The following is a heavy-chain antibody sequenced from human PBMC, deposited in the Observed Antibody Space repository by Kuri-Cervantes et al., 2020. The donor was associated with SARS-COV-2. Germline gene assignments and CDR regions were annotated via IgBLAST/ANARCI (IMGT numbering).Heavy chain of an antibody. Sequence: GESLKISCAASGFTFSSYAMSWVRQAPGKGLEWVSAISGSGGSTYYADSVKGRFTISRDNSKNTLYLQMNSLRAEDTAVYYCAKWDVIVVVAAPELHYWGQGTLVTVSS. CDR3: AKWDVIVVVAAPELHY. CDR2: ISGSGGST. D-gene: IGHD2-15*01. J-gene: IGHJ4*02. CDR1: GFTFSSYA. V-gene: IGHV3-23*01.